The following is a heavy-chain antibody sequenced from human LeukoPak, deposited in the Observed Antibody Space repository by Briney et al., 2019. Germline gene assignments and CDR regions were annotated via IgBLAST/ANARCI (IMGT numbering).Heavy chain of an antibody. CDR3: ARVAWPLYFDY. D-gene: IGHD2-21*01. J-gene: IGHJ4*02. CDR2: IKEDGSEK. V-gene: IGHV3-7*01. Sequence: PGGSLRLSCAASGFSFRSCWMSWVRQAPGKGLEWVANIKEDGSEKYYVDSVKGRFTISRDNAEDALYLQMNSLRAEDTAVYYCARVAWPLYFDYWGQGTLVTVSS. CDR1: GFSFRSCW.